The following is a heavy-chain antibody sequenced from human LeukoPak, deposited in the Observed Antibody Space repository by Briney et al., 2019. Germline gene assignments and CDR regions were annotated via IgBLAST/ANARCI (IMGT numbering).Heavy chain of an antibody. CDR2: IYYSWST. D-gene: IGHD6-19*01. Sequence: KASETLSLTCTVSGGSISSYYWSWIRQPPGKGLEWIGYIYYSWSTNYNPSLKSRVTISVDTSKNQFSLKLSSVTAADTAVYYCARDGAYSSGWSVDRWDYYGMDVWGKGTTVTVSS. CDR1: GGSISSYY. CDR3: ARDGAYSSGWSVDRWDYYGMDV. V-gene: IGHV4-59*01. J-gene: IGHJ6*04.